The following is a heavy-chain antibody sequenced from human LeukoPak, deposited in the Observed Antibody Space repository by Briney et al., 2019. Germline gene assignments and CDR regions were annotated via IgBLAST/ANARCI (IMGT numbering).Heavy chain of an antibody. CDR2: ISGSGGST. CDR3: AKEPRITGRLNYFDY. CDR1: GFTFSSYA. Sequence: PGGSLRLSCAASGFTFSSYAMSWVRQAPGKGLEWVSAISGSGGSTYYADSVKGRFTISRDNSKNTLSLQMNSLTAEDTSVYYCAKEPRITGRLNYFDYWGRGTLVTASS. V-gene: IGHV3-23*01. D-gene: IGHD6-6*01. J-gene: IGHJ4*02.